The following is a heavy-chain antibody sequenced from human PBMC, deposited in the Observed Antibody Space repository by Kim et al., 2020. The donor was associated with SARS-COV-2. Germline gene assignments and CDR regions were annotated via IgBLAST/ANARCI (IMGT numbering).Heavy chain of an antibody. J-gene: IGHJ4*02. CDR3: ARDLDY. CDR1: GFTFSSYA. Sequence: GGSLRLSCAASGFTFSSYAMHWVRQAPGKGLEWVAVISYDGSNKYYPDSVKGRFTISRDNSKNTLYLQMNSLRAEDTAVYYCARDLDYWGQGTLVTVSS. CDR2: ISYDGSNK. V-gene: IGHV3-30*04.